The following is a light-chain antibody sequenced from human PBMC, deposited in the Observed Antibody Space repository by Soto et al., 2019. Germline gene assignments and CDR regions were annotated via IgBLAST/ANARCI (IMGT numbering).Light chain of an antibody. Sequence: QSVLTQAASVSGSPGQSITISCTGTSSDIGGSDYVSWYQKHPGKAPKVIIYEVSDRPSGVSDRFSGSKSGNTASLTISGLQAEDEADYYCSSYVTSGTLVFGGGTKVPS. CDR1: SSDIGGSDY. CDR2: EVS. J-gene: IGLJ3*02. CDR3: SSYVTSGTLV. V-gene: IGLV2-14*01.